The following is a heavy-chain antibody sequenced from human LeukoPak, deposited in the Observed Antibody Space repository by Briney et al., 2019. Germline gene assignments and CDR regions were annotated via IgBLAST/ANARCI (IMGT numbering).Heavy chain of an antibody. Sequence: GGSLRLSCAASGFTFSSYGMHWVRQAPGKGLEWVAFIRYDGSNKYYADSVKGRFTISRDNSKNSLYLQMNSLRAEDTAVYYCAREDSVAGALADYWGQGTLVTVSS. J-gene: IGHJ4*02. CDR3: AREDSVAGALADY. D-gene: IGHD6-19*01. CDR2: IRYDGSNK. CDR1: GFTFSSYG. V-gene: IGHV3-30*02.